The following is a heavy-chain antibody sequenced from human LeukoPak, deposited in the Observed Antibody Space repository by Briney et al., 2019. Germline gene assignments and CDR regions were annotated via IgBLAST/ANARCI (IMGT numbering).Heavy chain of an antibody. J-gene: IGHJ4*02. D-gene: IGHD6-19*01. V-gene: IGHV3-23*01. CDR3: ARGGSSGWYNDY. CDR2: ISGSGGST. CDR1: GFTFSSYG. Sequence: GGSLRLSCAASGFTFSSYGMSWVRQAPGKGLEWVSAISGSGGSTYYADSVKGRFTISRDNSKNTLYLQMNSLRAEDTAVYYCARGGSSGWYNDYWGQGTLVTVSS.